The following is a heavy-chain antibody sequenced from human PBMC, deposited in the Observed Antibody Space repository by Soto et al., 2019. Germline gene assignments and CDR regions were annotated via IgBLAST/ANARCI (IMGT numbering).Heavy chain of an antibody. CDR1: GGSFSGYY. J-gene: IGHJ5*02. D-gene: IGHD5-18*01. V-gene: IGHV4-34*01. CDR2: INHSGST. CDR3: ARGPDTDMVKT. Sequence: QVQLQQWGAGLLKPSETLSLTCAVYGGSFSGYYWSWIRQPPGKGLEWIGEINHSGSTNYNPSLKSRVTISVDTSKNQFSLKLSSVTAADTAVYYCARGPDTDMVKTWGQGTLVTVSS.